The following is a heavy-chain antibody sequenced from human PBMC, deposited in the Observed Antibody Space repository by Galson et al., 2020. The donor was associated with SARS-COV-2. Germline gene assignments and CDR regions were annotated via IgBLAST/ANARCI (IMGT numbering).Heavy chain of an antibody. CDR1: GFTFNNNA. CDR2: ISTGGSTT. Sequence: GGSLRLSCIGSGFTFNNNAMSWVRQAPGRGLEWVSSISTGGSTTLYADSVKGRITISRDNYKSTLYLQMDSLRADDTAVYFCARYIGTWFDGALDIWGQGTMVTVSS. V-gene: IGHV3-23*01. J-gene: IGHJ3*02. CDR3: ARYIGTWFDGALDI. D-gene: IGHD3-10*01.